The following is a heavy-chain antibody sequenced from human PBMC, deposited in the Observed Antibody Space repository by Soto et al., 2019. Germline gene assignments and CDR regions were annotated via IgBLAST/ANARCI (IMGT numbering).Heavy chain of an antibody. V-gene: IGHV1-69*06. CDR2: IIPIFGTA. CDR1: GGTVSSDA. CDR3: ARGWRTYYYASRGYST. J-gene: IGHJ5*02. Sequence: QVQLVQAGAEVKKPGSSVKVSCKDSGGTVSSDAISGVRQAPGQGLEWMGGIIPIFGTANYAQQFQCRVTITEDKSTSTAYMELGSLRSEDTAVYYCARGWRTYYYASRGYSTWGQGTLVTVSS. D-gene: IGHD3-22*01.